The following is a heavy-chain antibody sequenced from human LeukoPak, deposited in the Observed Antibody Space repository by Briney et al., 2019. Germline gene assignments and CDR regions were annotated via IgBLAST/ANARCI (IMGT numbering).Heavy chain of an antibody. CDR2: ISDSGGST. CDR1: GFTFSSYA. CDR3: ARLIPMANWGYDY. Sequence: PGGSLRLSCAASGFTFSSYAMSWVRQAPGKGLEWVSAISDSGGSTYYADSVKGRFTISRDNAKNSLYLQMNSLRAEDTAVYYCARLIPMANWGYDYWGQGTLVTVSS. V-gene: IGHV3-23*01. D-gene: IGHD7-27*01. J-gene: IGHJ4*02.